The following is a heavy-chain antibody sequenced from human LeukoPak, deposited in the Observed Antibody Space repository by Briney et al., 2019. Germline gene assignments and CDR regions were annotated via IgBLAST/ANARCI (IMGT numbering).Heavy chain of an antibody. Sequence: GGSLRLSCAASGFTFSSYWMSWVRQPPGKGLEWVANIKQDGREKYYVDSVKGRFTISRDNAKNSLYLQMNSLRAEDTAVYYCARNPPHYDIPDAFDIWGQGTMVTVSS. CDR1: GFTFSSYW. CDR3: ARNPPHYDIPDAFDI. J-gene: IGHJ3*02. D-gene: IGHD3-9*01. V-gene: IGHV3-7*01. CDR2: IKQDGREK.